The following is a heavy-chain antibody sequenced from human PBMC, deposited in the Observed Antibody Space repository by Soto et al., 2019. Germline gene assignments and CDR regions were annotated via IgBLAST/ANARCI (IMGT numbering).Heavy chain of an antibody. CDR3: RVWDGDDSFYYYYGMDV. Sequence: SETLSLTCTVSGGSIRSSSYYWGWIRQPPGKGLEWIGSIYYSGSTYYNPSLKSRVTISVDTSKNQFSLKLSSVTAADTAVYYCRVWDGDDSFYYYYGMDVWGQGTTVT. D-gene: IGHD4-17*01. J-gene: IGHJ6*02. CDR2: IYYSGST. V-gene: IGHV4-39*01. CDR1: GGSIRSSSYY.